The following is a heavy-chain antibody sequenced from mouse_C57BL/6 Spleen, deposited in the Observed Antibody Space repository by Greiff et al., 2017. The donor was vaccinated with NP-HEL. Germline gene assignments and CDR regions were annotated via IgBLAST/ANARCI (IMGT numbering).Heavy chain of an antibody. CDR1: GFTFSSYG. V-gene: IGHV5-6*01. CDR3: AREGYGPSHFDY. Sequence: EVKLMESGGDLVKPGGSLKLSCAASGFTFSSYGMSWVRQTPDKRLEWVATISSGGSYTYYPDSVKGRFTISRDNAKNTLYLQMSSLKSEDTAMYYCAREGYGPSHFDYWGQGTTLTVSS. J-gene: IGHJ2*01. D-gene: IGHD1-1*02. CDR2: ISSGGSYT.